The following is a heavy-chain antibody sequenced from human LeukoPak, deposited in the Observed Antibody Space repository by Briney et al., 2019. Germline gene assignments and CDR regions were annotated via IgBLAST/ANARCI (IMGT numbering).Heavy chain of an antibody. J-gene: IGHJ5*02. CDR1: GGTFSSYA. D-gene: IGHD4-11*01. CDR3: AREEKIDYSNYANWFDP. Sequence: ASVKVSCKASGGTFSSYAISWVRQAPGQGLEWMGGIIPIFGTANYAQKCQGRVTITADESTSTAYMELSSLRSEDTAVYYCAREEKIDYSNYANWFDPWGQGTLVTVSS. CDR2: IIPIFGTA. V-gene: IGHV1-69*13.